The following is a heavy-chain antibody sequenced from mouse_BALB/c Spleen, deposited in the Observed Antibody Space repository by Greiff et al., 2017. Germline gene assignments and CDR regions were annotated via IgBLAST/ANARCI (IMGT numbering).Heavy chain of an antibody. CDR3: ARWNGSSYAMDY. Sequence: EVQLQESGGGLVQPGGSLRLSCATSGFTFTDYYMSWVRQPPGKALEWLGFIRNKANGYTTEYSASVKGRFTISRDNSQSILYLQMNTLRAEDSATYYCARWNGSSYAMDYWGQGTSVTVSS. D-gene: IGHD1-1*01. V-gene: IGHV7-3*02. CDR1: GFTFTDYY. CDR2: IRNKANGYTT. J-gene: IGHJ4*01.